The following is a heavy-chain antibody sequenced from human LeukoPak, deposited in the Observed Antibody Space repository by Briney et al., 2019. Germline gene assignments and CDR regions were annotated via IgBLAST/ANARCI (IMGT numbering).Heavy chain of an antibody. CDR1: GFTFSSYG. Sequence: GSLRLSCAASGFTFSSYGMHWVRQAPGKGLEWVAVISYDGSNKYYADSVKGRFTISRDNSKNTLYLQMNSLRAEDTAVYYCAKAPGDYQTGPLFDYWGQGTLVTVSS. D-gene: IGHD4-17*01. J-gene: IGHJ4*02. CDR2: ISYDGSNK. V-gene: IGHV3-30*18. CDR3: AKAPGDYQTGPLFDY.